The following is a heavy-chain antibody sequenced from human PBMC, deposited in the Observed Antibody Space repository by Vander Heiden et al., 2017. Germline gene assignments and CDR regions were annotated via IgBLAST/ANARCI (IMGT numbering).Heavy chain of an antibody. Sequence: EVHPVASGGDLVEPGQSLSHSCAASGFTFNNAWMSWVGQAPGKGLEWVGRIKSQTNVVSADYAEPLKGRFTISGADSKNSLSLHVTSLKTEDAAVYYCTREPHFDP. CDR3: TREPHFDP. CDR2: IKSQTNVVSA. CDR1: GFTFNNAW. D-gene: IGHD1-1*01. J-gene: IGHJ5*02. V-gene: IGHV3-15*01.